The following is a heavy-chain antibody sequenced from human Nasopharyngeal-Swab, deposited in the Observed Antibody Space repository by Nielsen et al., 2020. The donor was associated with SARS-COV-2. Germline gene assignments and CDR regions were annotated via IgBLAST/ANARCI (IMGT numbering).Heavy chain of an antibody. V-gene: IGHV4-34*01. D-gene: IGHD3-10*01. CDR2: SKQSGST. J-gene: IGHJ4*02. Sequence: WIRQPPGKGLEWIGESKQSGSTNYNQAVNRRGTISVDTSKNQFSLKLSSVTAADTAVYYCARESPPYYPQKGSFDYWGQGTLVTVSS. CDR3: ARESPPYYPQKGSFDY.